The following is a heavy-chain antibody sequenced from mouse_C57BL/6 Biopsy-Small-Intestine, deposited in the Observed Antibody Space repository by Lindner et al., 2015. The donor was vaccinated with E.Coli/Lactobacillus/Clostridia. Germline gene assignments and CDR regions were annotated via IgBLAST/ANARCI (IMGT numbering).Heavy chain of an antibody. D-gene: IGHD1-1*01. CDR3: ARTHYYYGSSYDFDY. Sequence: VQLQESGGGLVKPGGSLKLSCAASGFTFSDYGMHWVRQAPEKGLEWVAYISSGSSTIHYADTVKGRFTISRDNAKNTLFLQMTSLRSEDTAMYYCARTHYYYGSSYDFDYWGQGTTLTVSS. V-gene: IGHV5-17*01. J-gene: IGHJ2*01. CDR1: GFTFSDYG. CDR2: ISSGSSTI.